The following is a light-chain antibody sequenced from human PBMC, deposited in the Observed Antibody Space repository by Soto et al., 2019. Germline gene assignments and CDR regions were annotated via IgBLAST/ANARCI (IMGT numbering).Light chain of an antibody. J-gene: IGLJ2*01. Sequence: QSALTQPPSVSAAPGQKVTISCSGSSSNIGNNYVSWYQQLPGTAPKLLIYDNSQRPSGIPDRFSGSKSGTSATLGITGLQTGDEADYYCGTWDSSLSGGVFGGGTKLTVL. CDR2: DNS. V-gene: IGLV1-51*01. CDR1: SSNIGNNY. CDR3: GTWDSSLSGGV.